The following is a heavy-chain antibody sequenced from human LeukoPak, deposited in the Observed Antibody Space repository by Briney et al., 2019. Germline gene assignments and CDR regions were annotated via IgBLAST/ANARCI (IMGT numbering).Heavy chain of an antibody. CDR2: IYYSGST. Sequence: SETLSLTCTVSGGSISSYYWSWIRQPPGKGLEWIGYIYYSGSTNYNPSLKSRVTISVDTSKNQFSLKLSSVTAADTAVYYCARQAPVAGSYYYGMDVWGQGTTVTVSS. CDR3: ARQAPVAGSYYYGMDV. V-gene: IGHV4-59*08. D-gene: IGHD6-19*01. J-gene: IGHJ6*02. CDR1: GGSISSYY.